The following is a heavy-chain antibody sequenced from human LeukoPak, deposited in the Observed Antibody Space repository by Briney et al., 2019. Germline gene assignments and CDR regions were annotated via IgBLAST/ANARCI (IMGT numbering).Heavy chain of an antibody. Sequence: SETLSLTCTVSGGSISGYYWSWIRQPPGKGLEWIGYIYYSGSTNYNPSLKSRVTISVDTSKNQFSLKLSSVTAADTAVYYCASPGRSSSWYPLDYWGQGTLVTVSS. CDR1: GGSISGYY. CDR3: ASPGRSSSWYPLDY. J-gene: IGHJ4*02. D-gene: IGHD6-13*01. CDR2: IYYSGST. V-gene: IGHV4-59*08.